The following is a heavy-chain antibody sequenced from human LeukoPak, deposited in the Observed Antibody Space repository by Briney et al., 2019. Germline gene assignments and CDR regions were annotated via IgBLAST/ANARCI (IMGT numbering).Heavy chain of an antibody. CDR1: GYTFTSYF. J-gene: IGHJ4*02. V-gene: IGHV1-46*01. D-gene: IGHD1-7*01. CDR3: ARDLGSGQTGTIPGGLDY. CDR2: LNPSDGST. Sequence: GASVKVSCKASGYTFTSYFIHWVRQAPGQGLEWAGVLNPSDGSTTYAQKFQGRVTMTRDTSTSTVYMDLNSLRSEDTAVFYCARDLGSGQTGTIPGGLDYWGQGTLVTVSA.